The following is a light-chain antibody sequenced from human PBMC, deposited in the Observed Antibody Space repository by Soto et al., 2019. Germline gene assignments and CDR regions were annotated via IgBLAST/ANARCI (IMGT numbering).Light chain of an antibody. CDR1: QSVSSSY. CDR2: GAS. V-gene: IGKV3-20*01. CDR3: QQYGSSPPTWT. J-gene: IGKJ1*01. Sequence: EIVLTQSPGTLSLSPGERATLSCRASQSVSSSYLAWYQQKPGQAPRLLIYGASSRAPGIPDRFSGSGSGTDFTLTISRLEPEDFAVYYCQQYGSSPPTWTFGQGTKVDIK.